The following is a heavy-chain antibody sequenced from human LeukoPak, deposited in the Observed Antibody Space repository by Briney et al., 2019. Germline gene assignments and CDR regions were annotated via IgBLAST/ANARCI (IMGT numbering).Heavy chain of an antibody. Sequence: PGGSLRLSCAASGFTFDDYAMHWVRQAPGKGLEWVSGISWNSGSIGYADSVKGRFTISRDNAKNSLYLQMNSLRAEDTALYYCATLTAMGSYWGQGTLVTVSS. CDR1: GFTFDDYA. CDR3: ATLTAMGSY. V-gene: IGHV3-9*01. CDR2: ISWNSGSI. D-gene: IGHD5-18*01. J-gene: IGHJ4*02.